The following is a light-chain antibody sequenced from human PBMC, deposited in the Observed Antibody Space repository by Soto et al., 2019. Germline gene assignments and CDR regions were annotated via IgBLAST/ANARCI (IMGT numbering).Light chain of an antibody. CDR3: QKNNTAPQT. V-gene: IGKV1-27*01. Sequence: DIQMTQSPSSLSASVGDRVTITCRASQGIIDYVAWFQQKPGQAPKLLIYAASTLPSGVPSRFSGSGSGTDFTLTSSRLQPEDVATYYCQKNNTAPQTFGQGTKVEIK. CDR2: AAS. CDR1: QGIIDY. J-gene: IGKJ1*01.